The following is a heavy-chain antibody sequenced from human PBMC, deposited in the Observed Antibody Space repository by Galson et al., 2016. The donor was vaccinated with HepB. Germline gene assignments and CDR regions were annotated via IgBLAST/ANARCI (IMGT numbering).Heavy chain of an antibody. Sequence: SVKVSCKVSDYRLSDLSMHWVRQAPGEGPEWMGGFDPEEGETFYAQKFRGRVTLTEDTSTDTAYMELSSLRSEDTAAYYCTTVEKYYYDGSGYPGSRVWGQGTLVTVSS. CDR3: TTVEKYYYDGSGYPGSRV. J-gene: IGHJ4*02. CDR1: DYRLSDLS. D-gene: IGHD3-22*01. CDR2: FDPEEGET. V-gene: IGHV1-24*01.